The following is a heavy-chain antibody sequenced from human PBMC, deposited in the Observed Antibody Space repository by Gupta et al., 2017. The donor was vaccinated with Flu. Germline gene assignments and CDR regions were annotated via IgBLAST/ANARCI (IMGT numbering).Heavy chain of an antibody. D-gene: IGHD3-10*01. CDR2: INPNSGGT. CDR3: ARDMLLWFGELEYYFDY. V-gene: IGHV1-2*02. Sequence: QVQLVQSGAEVKKPGASVKVSCKASGYTFTGYYMHWVRQAPGQGLEWMGWINPNSGGTNYAQKFQGRVTMTRDTSISTAYMELSRLRSDDTAVYYCARDMLLWFGELEYYFDYWGQGTLVTVSS. CDR1: GYTFTGYY. J-gene: IGHJ4*02.